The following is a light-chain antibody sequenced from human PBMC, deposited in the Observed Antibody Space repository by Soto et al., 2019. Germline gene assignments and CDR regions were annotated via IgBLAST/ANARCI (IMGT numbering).Light chain of an antibody. CDR1: SGDVGRYNY. Sequence: QSALTQPAYVSGSPGQSITISCTGTSGDVGRYNYVSWYQQHPGKAPKLMIYDVSNRPSGVSNRFSGSKSGNTASLTISGLQAEDEADYYCSSYTTTRTLVFGTGTKVTVL. CDR3: SSYTTTRTLV. CDR2: DVS. J-gene: IGLJ1*01. V-gene: IGLV2-14*01.